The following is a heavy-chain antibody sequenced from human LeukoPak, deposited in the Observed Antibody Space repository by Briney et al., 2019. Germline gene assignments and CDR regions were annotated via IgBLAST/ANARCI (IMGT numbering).Heavy chain of an antibody. V-gene: IGHV3-9*01. D-gene: IGHD6-25*01. CDR1: GFTFDDYA. Sequence: GRSLRLSCAASGFTFDDYAMHWVRQAPGKGLEWVSGISWNSGSIGYADSVKGRFTISRDNGKNSLYLQMKSLRAEDTALYYCARDPGAAARRPEYFQHWGQGTLVTVSS. J-gene: IGHJ1*01. CDR3: ARDPGAAARRPEYFQH. CDR2: ISWNSGSI.